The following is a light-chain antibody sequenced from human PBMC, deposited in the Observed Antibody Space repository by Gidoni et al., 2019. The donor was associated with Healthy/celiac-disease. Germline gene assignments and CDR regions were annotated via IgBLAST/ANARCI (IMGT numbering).Light chain of an antibody. CDR2: GAS. J-gene: IGKJ3*01. CDR3: QQYGSSPFT. CDR1: QSVSSSY. Sequence: EIVLTQSPGTMSLSPGERATLYCRASQSVSSSYLAWYQQKPSQAPRLLIYGASSRATGIPDRFSGSGSGTDFTLTISRLEPEDFAVYYCQQYGSSPFTFGPGTKVDIK. V-gene: IGKV3-20*01.